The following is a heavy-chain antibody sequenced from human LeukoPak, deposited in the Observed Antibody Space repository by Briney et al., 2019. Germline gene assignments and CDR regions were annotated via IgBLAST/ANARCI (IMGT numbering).Heavy chain of an antibody. V-gene: IGHV1-2*02. CDR1: GYTFTGYY. Sequence: ASVKVSCTASGYTFTGYYMHWVRQAPGQGLEYMGWINPNSGGTKSAQKFQGRVTMSRDTSISTGYMELSGLASDDAAVYYCARTSVEVGQNYYGMDVWGQGTTVTVSS. CDR3: ARTSVEVGQNYYGMDV. J-gene: IGHJ6*02. CDR2: INPNSGGT. D-gene: IGHD3-22*01.